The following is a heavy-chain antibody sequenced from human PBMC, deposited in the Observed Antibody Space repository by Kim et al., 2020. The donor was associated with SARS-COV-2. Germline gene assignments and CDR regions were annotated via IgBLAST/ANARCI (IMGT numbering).Heavy chain of an antibody. D-gene: IGHD1-20*01. J-gene: IGHJ4*02. CDR3: ARVGGKHYNWLFDY. Sequence: AVSVKSRITSNPDTSKNQFSLQLNSVTPEDTAVYYCARVGGKHYNWLFDYWGQGTLVTVSS. V-gene: IGHV6-1*01.